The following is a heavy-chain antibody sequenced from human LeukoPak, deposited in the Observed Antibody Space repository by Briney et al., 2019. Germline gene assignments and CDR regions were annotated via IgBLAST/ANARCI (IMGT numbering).Heavy chain of an antibody. CDR1: GDSISSGAYY. CDR3: ARGVGILLQGDYFYYMNV. CDR2: IYYSGST. D-gene: IGHD3-22*01. V-gene: IGHV4-31*03. Sequence: SETLSLTCTVSGDSISSGAYYWSWIRQHPGKGLEWIGYIYYSGSTYYNPSLKSRVTVSLDTSKNQFSLYLSSVTAADTAVYYCARGVGILLQGDYFYYMNVWGKGTTVTVSS. J-gene: IGHJ6*03.